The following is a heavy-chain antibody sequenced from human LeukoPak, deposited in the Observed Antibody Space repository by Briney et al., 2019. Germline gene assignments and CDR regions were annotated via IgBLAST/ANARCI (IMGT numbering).Heavy chain of an antibody. J-gene: IGHJ4*02. CDR1: GVSISSYY. V-gene: IGHV4-59*01. D-gene: IGHD5-24*01. CDR2: IYYSGNT. CDR3: ARGGSRDGYNRPLDY. Sequence: SETLSLTCTVSGVSISSYYWSWIRQPPGKGLEWIGYIYYSGNTNYSPSLKSRVTTSVDTSKNQFSLKLSSVTAADTAVYYCARGGSRDGYNRPLDYWGQGTLATVSS.